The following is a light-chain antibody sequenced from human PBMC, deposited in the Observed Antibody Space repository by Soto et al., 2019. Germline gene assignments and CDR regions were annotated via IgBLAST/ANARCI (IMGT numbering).Light chain of an antibody. CDR3: QHYKNWPRT. CDR2: DAS. V-gene: IGKV3-15*01. Sequence: EKVMTQSPATLSVSPGERVTLSCRASQSVSSNLAWYQQKVGQAPRILIYDASTRATGIPARFSGSGSGTEFTLTISSLQSEDFAIYHCQHYKNWPRTVGQGTKVEIK. CDR1: QSVSSN. J-gene: IGKJ1*01.